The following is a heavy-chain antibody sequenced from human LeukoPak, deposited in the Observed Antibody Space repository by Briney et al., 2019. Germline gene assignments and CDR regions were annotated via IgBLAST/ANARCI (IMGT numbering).Heavy chain of an antibody. D-gene: IGHD2-2*01. J-gene: IGHJ4*02. CDR3: AKGEYCSSTSCYGVFSCHY. Sequence: GGTLRLSCAASGFTFSSYGMSWVRQAPGKGLEWVSAISGSGGSTYYADSVKGRFTISRDNSKNTLYLQMNSLRAEDTAVYYCAKGEYCSSTSCYGVFSCHYWGQGTLATVSS. CDR2: ISGSGGST. CDR1: GFTFSSYG. V-gene: IGHV3-23*01.